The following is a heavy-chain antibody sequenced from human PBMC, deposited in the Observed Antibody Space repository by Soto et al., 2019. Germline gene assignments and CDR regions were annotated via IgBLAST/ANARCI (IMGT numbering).Heavy chain of an antibody. Sequence: PSETLSLTCTVSGGSFGGYYWSWIRQPPGKGLEWIGYVYYSGSTNYNPSLKSRVTISIDTSKNQFSLKLSSVTAADTAVYYCARAIVVGAANQTYYYYGMDVWGQGTTVTVYS. J-gene: IGHJ6*02. V-gene: IGHV4-59*01. CDR3: ARAIVVGAANQTYYYYGMDV. CDR2: VYYSGST. D-gene: IGHD3-22*01. CDR1: GGSFGGYY.